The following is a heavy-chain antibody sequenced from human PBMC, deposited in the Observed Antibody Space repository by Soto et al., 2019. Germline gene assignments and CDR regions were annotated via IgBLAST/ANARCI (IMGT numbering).Heavy chain of an antibody. Sequence: GASVKVSCKASGGTFSSYAISWVRQAPGQGLEWMGGIIPIFGTANYAQKFQGRVTITADESTSTAYMELSSLRSEDTAVYYCVRPQSQPTGLLLSFAFDIWGQGTMVTVSS. CDR3: VRPQSQPTGLLLSFAFDI. CDR1: GGTFSSYA. V-gene: IGHV1-69*13. D-gene: IGHD2-21*02. CDR2: IIPIFGTA. J-gene: IGHJ3*02.